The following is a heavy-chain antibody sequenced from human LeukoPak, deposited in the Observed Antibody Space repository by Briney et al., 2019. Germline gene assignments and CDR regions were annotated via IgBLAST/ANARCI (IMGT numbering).Heavy chain of an antibody. CDR2: INHSGST. V-gene: IGHV4-34*01. CDR3: ARGPRYCSSTSCYRYYFDY. Sequence: SETLSLTCAVYGGSFSGYHWSWIRQPPGKGLEWIGEINHSGSTNYNPSLKSRVTISVDTSKNQFSLKLSSVTAADTAVYYCARGPRYCSSTSCYRYYFDYWGQGTLVTVSS. J-gene: IGHJ4*02. CDR1: GGSFSGYH. D-gene: IGHD2-2*01.